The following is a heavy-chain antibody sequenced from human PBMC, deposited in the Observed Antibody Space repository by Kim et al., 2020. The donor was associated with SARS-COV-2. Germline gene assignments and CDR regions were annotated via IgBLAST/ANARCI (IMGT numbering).Heavy chain of an antibody. Sequence: ETLSLTCAVSGAAIDDYYWSWIRQAPGKGLEWIGYIHHNGNSNSNPSLESRVTISLDTSRNQFSLKLTYVTAADSAVYFCARKRADSSGFIDSWGQGTPVIVSS. CDR2: IHHNGNS. V-gene: IGHV4-59*01. CDR3: ARKRADSSGFIDS. D-gene: IGHD3-22*01. J-gene: IGHJ4*02. CDR1: GAAIDDYY.